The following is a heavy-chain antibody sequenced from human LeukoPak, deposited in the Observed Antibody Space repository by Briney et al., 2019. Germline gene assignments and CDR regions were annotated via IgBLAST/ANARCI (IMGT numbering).Heavy chain of an antibody. D-gene: IGHD3-10*01. J-gene: IGHJ6*03. V-gene: IGHV1-2*02. CDR2: INPNSGGT. Sequence: ASVKVSCKASGYTFTGYYMHWVRQAPGQGLEWMGWINPNSGGTNYAQKFQGRVTMTRDTSISTAYMELSRLRSDDTAVYYCARGGRGGSGSYSIYYYYMDVWGKGTTVTISS. CDR3: ARGGRGGSGSYSIYYYYMDV. CDR1: GYTFTGYY.